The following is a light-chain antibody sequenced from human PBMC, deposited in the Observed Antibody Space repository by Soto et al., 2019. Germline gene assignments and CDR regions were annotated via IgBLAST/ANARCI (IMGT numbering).Light chain of an antibody. CDR3: MHAILSPLT. Sequence: DIVMTQSPLSLPVIPGEPASISCRSSQSLLHSNGYNYLDWYLQKPGQSPQLLIYLGSNRASGVPDSYSVSGSGTDFTLKISRVESEDVAVYYSMHAILSPLTFGGGTKVEIK. CDR2: LGS. V-gene: IGKV2-28*01. CDR1: QSLLHSNGYNY. J-gene: IGKJ4*01.